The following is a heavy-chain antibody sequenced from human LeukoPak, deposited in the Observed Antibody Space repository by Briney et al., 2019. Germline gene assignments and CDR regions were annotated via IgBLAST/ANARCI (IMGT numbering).Heavy chain of an antibody. Sequence: ASVKVSCKASGYTFTSYDINWVRQATGQGLVWMGWMNPNSGNTGYAQKFQGRVTMTRNTSISTAYMELSSLRSEDTAVYYCARFPVRRHSSSWYLKRYFDYWGQGTLVTVSS. CDR2: MNPNSGNT. J-gene: IGHJ4*02. D-gene: IGHD6-13*01. V-gene: IGHV1-8*01. CDR3: ARFPVRRHSSSWYLKRYFDY. CDR1: GYTFTSYD.